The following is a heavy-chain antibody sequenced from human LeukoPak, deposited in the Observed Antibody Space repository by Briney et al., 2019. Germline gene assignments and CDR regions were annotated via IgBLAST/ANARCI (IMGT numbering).Heavy chain of an antibody. J-gene: IGHJ4*02. D-gene: IGHD2-15*01. CDR1: GGSISSYF. Sequence: SETLSLTCAVSGGSISSYFLNWVRQPPGEGLEWMGYMYNNGSTYYNPSLKSRVTISADTSKNQFSLKLTSVTAADTAVYYCARDRGGGSSYIDYWGQGTLVTVSS. CDR3: ARDRGGGSSYIDY. V-gene: IGHV4-59*01. CDR2: MYNNGST.